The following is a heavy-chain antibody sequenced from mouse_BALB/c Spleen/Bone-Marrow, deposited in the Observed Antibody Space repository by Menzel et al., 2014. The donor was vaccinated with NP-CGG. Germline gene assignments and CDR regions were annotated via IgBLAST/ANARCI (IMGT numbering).Heavy chain of an antibody. V-gene: IGHV1-7*01. CDR1: GYTFTSYW. Sequence: QVQLQQSGAELAKPGASVKMSCKASGYTFTSYWMHWVKQRPGQGLEWIGYINPSTGYTEYNQKFKDKATLTADKSSSTAYMRLSSLTSEDSAVYYCARYGNYGDYFDYWGQGTTLTVSS. J-gene: IGHJ2*01. CDR3: ARYGNYGDYFDY. CDR2: INPSTGYT. D-gene: IGHD2-1*01.